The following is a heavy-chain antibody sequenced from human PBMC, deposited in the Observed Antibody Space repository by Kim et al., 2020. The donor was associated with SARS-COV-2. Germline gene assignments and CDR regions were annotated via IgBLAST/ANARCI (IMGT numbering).Heavy chain of an antibody. CDR1: GFTFSNAW. V-gene: IGHV3-15*01. Sequence: GGSLRLSCAASGFTFSNAWIIWVRQAPGKGLEWVGRIKSKTDGGTTDYAAPVKGRFTISRDDSKNTLYLQMNSLKTEDTAVYYCTTQSYRIAVAGTGDAFDIWGQGTMVTVSS. D-gene: IGHD6-19*01. CDR2: IKSKTDGGTT. CDR3: TTQSYRIAVAGTGDAFDI. J-gene: IGHJ3*02.